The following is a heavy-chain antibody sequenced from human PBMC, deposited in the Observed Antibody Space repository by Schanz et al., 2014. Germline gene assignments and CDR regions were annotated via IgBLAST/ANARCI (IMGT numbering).Heavy chain of an antibody. CDR1: GYTLTDLS. CDR2: INPNSGGT. D-gene: IGHD2-8*02. Sequence: QVQLVQSGAEVKKPGASVKVSCKVSGYTLTDLSMHWVRQAPGQGLEWMGRINPNSGGTNYAENFQGRVTMTRDTSISTAYMELSRLRSDDTAVYYCARGLVRYFAYWGQGTLVTVSS. J-gene: IGHJ4*02. V-gene: IGHV1-2*06. CDR3: ARGLVRYFAY.